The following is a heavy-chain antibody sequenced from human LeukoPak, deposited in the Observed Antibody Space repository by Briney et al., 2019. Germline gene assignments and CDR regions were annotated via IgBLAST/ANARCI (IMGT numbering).Heavy chain of an antibody. V-gene: IGHV3-9*01. J-gene: IGHJ4*02. CDR1: GFTFDDYA. Sequence: PGGSLRLSCAASGFTFDDYAMHWVRQAPGKGLEWVSGISWNSGSIGYADSVKGRFTISRDNAKNSLYLQMNSLRAEDTAVYYCARPSGSYSFDYWGQGTLVTVSS. D-gene: IGHD1-26*01. CDR2: ISWNSGSI. CDR3: ARPSGSYSFDY.